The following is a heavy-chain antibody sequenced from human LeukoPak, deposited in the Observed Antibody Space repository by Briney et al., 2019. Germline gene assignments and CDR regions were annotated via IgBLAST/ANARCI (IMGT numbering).Heavy chain of an antibody. D-gene: IGHD3-10*01. J-gene: IGHJ5*02. Sequence: SETLSLTCAVYGGSFSGYYWSWIRQPPGKGLEWIGEINHSGSTNYNPSLKSRVTISVDTSKNQFSLKLTSVTAADTAVYYCVSAKFLVRGVSWFDPWGQGTLVTVSS. CDR2: INHSGST. CDR3: VSAKFLVRGVSWFDP. V-gene: IGHV4-34*01. CDR1: GGSFSGYY.